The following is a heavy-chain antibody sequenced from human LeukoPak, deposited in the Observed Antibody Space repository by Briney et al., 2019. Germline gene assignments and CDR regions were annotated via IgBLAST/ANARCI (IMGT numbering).Heavy chain of an antibody. Sequence: GGSLRLSCAASGFTSSSYSMNWVRQAPGKGLEWVSSISSSSSYIYYADSVKGRFTISRDNAKNSLYLQMNSLRAEDTAVYYCARGREIFPDAFDIWGQGTMVTVSS. V-gene: IGHV3-21*01. J-gene: IGHJ3*02. CDR3: ARGREIFPDAFDI. CDR2: ISSSSSYI. CDR1: GFTSSSYS. D-gene: IGHD3-3*01.